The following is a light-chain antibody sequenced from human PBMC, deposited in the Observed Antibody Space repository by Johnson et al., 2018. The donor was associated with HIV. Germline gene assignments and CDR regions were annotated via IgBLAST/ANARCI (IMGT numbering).Light chain of an antibody. CDR1: SSNIGNNY. CDR2: DNN. V-gene: IGLV1-51*01. Sequence: QSVLTQPPSVSAAPGQKVTISCSGSSSNIGNNYVSWYQQFPGTAPKLLIYDNNKRPSGIPDRFSGSKSGTSATLGITGLQTGDEADYYCGTWDSSLGAHYVFGSGTEVTVL. J-gene: IGLJ1*01. CDR3: GTWDSSLGAHYV.